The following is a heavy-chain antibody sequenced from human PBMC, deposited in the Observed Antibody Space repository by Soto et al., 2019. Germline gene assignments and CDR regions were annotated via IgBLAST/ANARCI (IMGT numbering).Heavy chain of an antibody. V-gene: IGHV1-69*12. CDR1: GGTFSSYA. Sequence: QVQLVQSGAEVKKPGSSVKVSCKASGGTFSSYAISWVRQAPGQGLEWMGGIIPIFGTANYAQKFQGRVTITADESTSTAYMELSSLRSEDTAVYYGARAYYYDSSGYYLDAFDIWGQGTMVTVSS. CDR3: ARAYYYDSSGYYLDAFDI. J-gene: IGHJ3*02. CDR2: IIPIFGTA. D-gene: IGHD3-22*01.